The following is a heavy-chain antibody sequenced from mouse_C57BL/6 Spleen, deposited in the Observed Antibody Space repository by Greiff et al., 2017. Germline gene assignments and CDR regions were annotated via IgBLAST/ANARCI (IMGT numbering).Heavy chain of an antibody. J-gene: IGHJ4*01. Sequence: QVQLKESGPGLVQPSQSLSITCTVSGFSLTSYGVHWVRQPPGKGLEWLGVIWSGGSTDYNAAFISRLSISKDNSKSQVFCKMNSLQADDTAIYYCAKPYYGSEDYAMDYWGQGTSVTVSS. D-gene: IGHD1-1*01. V-gene: IGHV2-4*01. CDR1: GFSLTSYG. CDR3: AKPYYGSEDYAMDY. CDR2: IWSGGST.